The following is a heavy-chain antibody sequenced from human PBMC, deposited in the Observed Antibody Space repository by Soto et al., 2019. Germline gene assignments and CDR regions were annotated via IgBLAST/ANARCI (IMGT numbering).Heavy chain of an antibody. D-gene: IGHD2-15*01. CDR1: GFTFSDYA. CDR2: LSATGATT. V-gene: IGHV3-23*01. Sequence: GGSLRLSCVASGFTFSDYAMTWVRQAPGKGLEWVSVLSATGATTYYAASVRGRFTISRDNSKNTLNLQMNDLRVEDTAVIYCAKGRKSTEKDIAVMLAAASSIQHWGQGTLVTVSS. CDR3: AKGRKSTEKDIAVMLAAASSIQH. J-gene: IGHJ1*01.